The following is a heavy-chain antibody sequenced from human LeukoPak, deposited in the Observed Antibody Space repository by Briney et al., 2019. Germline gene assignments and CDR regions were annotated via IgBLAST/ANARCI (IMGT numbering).Heavy chain of an antibody. CDR2: MNPNSGNT. CDR3: ARVRKGYCTNGVCPLDY. V-gene: IGHV1-8*03. Sequence: ASVKVSCKASGCTFTSYDINWVRQATGQGLEWMGWMNPNSGNTGYAQKFQGRVTITRNTSISTAYMELSSLRSEDTAVYYCARVRKGYCTNGVCPLDYWGQGTLVTVSS. D-gene: IGHD2-8*01. J-gene: IGHJ4*02. CDR1: GCTFTSYD.